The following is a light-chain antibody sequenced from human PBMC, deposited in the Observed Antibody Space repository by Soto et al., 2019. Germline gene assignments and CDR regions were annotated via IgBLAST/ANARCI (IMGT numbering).Light chain of an antibody. CDR2: KAS. CDR1: QSISSY. Sequence: DIQMTQSPSSLSASVGDTVTITCRASQSISSYLTWYQQKPGKAPKLLIYKASSLESGVPSRFSGSGSGTEFTLTISSLQPDDFATYYCQQYNSYPWTFGQGTKVDIK. CDR3: QQYNSYPWT. J-gene: IGKJ1*01. V-gene: IGKV1-5*03.